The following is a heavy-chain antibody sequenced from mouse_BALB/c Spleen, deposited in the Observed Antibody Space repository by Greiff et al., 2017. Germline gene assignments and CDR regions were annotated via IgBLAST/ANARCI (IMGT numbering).Heavy chain of an antibody. CDR2: ISYSGST. CDR3: ARWDTTATAWFAY. CDR1: GYSITSDYA. Sequence: EVKLQESGPGLVKPSQSLSLTCTVTGYSITSDYAWNWIRQFPGNKLEWMGYISYSGSTSYNPSLKSRISITRDTSKNQFFLQLNSVTTEDTATYYCARWDTTATAWFAYWGQGTLVTVSA. D-gene: IGHD1-2*01. V-gene: IGHV3-2*02. J-gene: IGHJ3*01.